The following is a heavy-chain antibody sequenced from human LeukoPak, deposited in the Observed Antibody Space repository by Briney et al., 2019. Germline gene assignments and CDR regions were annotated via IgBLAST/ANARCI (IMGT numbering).Heavy chain of an antibody. CDR3: ARVKEASAFDI. V-gene: IGHV3-21*01. CDR2: ISSSSSYI. J-gene: IGHJ3*02. Sequence: GGSLRLSCAASGFTFSSYSMNWVRQAPGKGLEWVSSISSSSSYIYYADSMKGRFTISRDNAKNSLYLQVNSLRAEDTAVYYCARVKEASAFDIWGQGTMVTVSS. CDR1: GFTFSSYS. D-gene: IGHD5-12*01.